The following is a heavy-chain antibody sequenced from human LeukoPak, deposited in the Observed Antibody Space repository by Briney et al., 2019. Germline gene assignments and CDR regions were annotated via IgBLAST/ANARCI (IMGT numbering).Heavy chain of an antibody. Sequence: GGSLRLSCAASGFTFDDYAMHWVRQAPGKGLEWISLISGDGGSTYYADSVKGRFTISRDNSKNSLYLQMNSLRTEDTALYYCAKCNVDTAMVHYYYGMDVWGQGTTVTVSS. CDR2: ISGDGGST. CDR1: GFTFDDYA. V-gene: IGHV3-43*02. CDR3: AKCNVDTAMVHYYYGMDV. D-gene: IGHD5-18*01. J-gene: IGHJ6*02.